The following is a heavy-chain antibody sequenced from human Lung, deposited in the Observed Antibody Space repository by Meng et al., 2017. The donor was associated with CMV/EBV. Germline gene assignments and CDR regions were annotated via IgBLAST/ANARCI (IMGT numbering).Heavy chain of an antibody. D-gene: IGHD1-1*01. CDR2: ISSTGYL. Sequence: SETXSLTCTVSGASISSNYWSWSRRPPGKGLEYIGSISSTGYLEYSPSLKGRVTISLDTSKNHFSLKLTSVTAADTAMYYCVGPDDKGSSPHDPFDILGQGXMVTVSS. CDR3: VGPDDKGSSPHDPFDI. J-gene: IGHJ3*02. CDR1: GASISSNY. V-gene: IGHV4-59*01.